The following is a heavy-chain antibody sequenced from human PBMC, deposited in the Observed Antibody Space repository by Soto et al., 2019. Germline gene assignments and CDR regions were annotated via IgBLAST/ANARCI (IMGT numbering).Heavy chain of an antibody. D-gene: IGHD1-26*01. CDR1: GFTFSSYW. Sequence: EVQLVESGGGLVQTGGSLRLSCTASGFTFSSYWMNWVRQAPWKGLEWVGNIKEDGSEKFYVDSVKGRFTICRDNAKKSLYLDMNSLRVEDTAIYFCARDFGGPWGQGTLVTVSS. V-gene: IGHV3-7*05. J-gene: IGHJ5*02. CDR2: IKEDGSEK. CDR3: ARDFGGP.